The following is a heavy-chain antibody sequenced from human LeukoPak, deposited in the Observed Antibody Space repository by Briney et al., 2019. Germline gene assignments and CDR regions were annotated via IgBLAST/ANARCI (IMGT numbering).Heavy chain of an antibody. D-gene: IGHD1-26*01. J-gene: IGHJ4*02. CDR3: ARDWAYNGGSYGVD. CDR2: ISSSGNTI. Sequence: PGGSLRLSCAASGFTFSDYYMSWIRQAPGKGLEWVSYISSSGNTIYYADSVRGRFTISRDNAKNSLYLQMNSLRAEDSAVYYCARDWAYNGGSYGVDWGQGTLVTVSS. V-gene: IGHV3-11*04. CDR1: GFTFSDYY.